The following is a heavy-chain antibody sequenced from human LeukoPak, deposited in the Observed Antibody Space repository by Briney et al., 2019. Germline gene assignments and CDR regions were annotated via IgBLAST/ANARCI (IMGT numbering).Heavy chain of an antibody. Sequence: PGGSLRLSCAASGFTFSDYNMRWVRQAPGKGLEWVSSISRSGSTKYYADSVKGRFTISRDNAKNSLFLQMNSLRAEDTAVYYCARVLRYCSGGNCYSGGLGYMDVWGKGTTVTISS. D-gene: IGHD2-15*01. CDR2: ISRSGSTK. J-gene: IGHJ6*03. V-gene: IGHV3-11*01. CDR1: GFTFSDYN. CDR3: ARVLRYCSGGNCYSGGLGYMDV.